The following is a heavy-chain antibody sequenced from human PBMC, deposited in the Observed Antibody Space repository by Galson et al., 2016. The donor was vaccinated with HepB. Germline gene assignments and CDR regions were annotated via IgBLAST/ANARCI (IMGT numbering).Heavy chain of an antibody. CDR1: GFTFSSYW. CDR3: VRDHSLVFDY. CDR2: ITQDGGER. J-gene: IGHJ4*02. Sequence: SLRLSCAASGFTFSSYWMSWVHQAPGKGLEWVAIITQDGGERYYVDSVKGRFTISRDSAKNSLFLQMNSLRAEDTAVYYCVRDHSLVFDYWGQGTLVTVSS. V-gene: IGHV3-7*01. D-gene: IGHD6-13*01.